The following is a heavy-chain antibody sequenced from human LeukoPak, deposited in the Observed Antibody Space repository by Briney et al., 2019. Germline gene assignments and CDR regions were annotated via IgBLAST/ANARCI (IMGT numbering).Heavy chain of an antibody. CDR2: ISPYNGNT. Sequence: ASVKVSCKASGYTFTNYGISWVRQAPGQGLEWMGCISPYNGNTNYAQKVQGRVTMTADTSTSTAYMEMRNVRSVDTAVYYCARDGIGVAGTFDYWGQGTLLTVSS. CDR1: GYTFTNYG. D-gene: IGHD6-19*01. J-gene: IGHJ4*02. V-gene: IGHV1-18*01. CDR3: ARDGIGVAGTFDY.